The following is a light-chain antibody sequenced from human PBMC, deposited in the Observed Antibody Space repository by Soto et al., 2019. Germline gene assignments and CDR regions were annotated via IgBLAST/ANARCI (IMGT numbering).Light chain of an antibody. CDR3: QQYGSSPYT. CDR1: QSVSSSY. V-gene: IGKV3-20*01. Sequence: EIVLTQSPGTLSLSPGERATLSCRASQSVSSSYLAWYQQKPGQAPRPLIYVASSRATGIPDRFSGSGSGTDFTLTISRLEPEDFAVYYCQQYGSSPYTFGQGIKLEIK. J-gene: IGKJ2*01. CDR2: VAS.